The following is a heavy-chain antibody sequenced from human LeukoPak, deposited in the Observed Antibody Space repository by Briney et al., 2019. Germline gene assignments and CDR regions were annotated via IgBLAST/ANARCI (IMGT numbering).Heavy chain of an antibody. D-gene: IGHD3-10*01. J-gene: IGHJ3*02. CDR1: GYSFTSYW. CDR3: ARRDITMVRGVINNAFDI. CDR2: IYPGDSDT. V-gene: IGHV5-51*01. Sequence: GESLKISFKGSGYSFTSYWIGWGRPMPGKGLEWMGIIYPGDSDTRYSPSFQGQVTISADKSISTAYLQWSSLKASDTAMYYCARRDITMVRGVINNAFDIWGQGTMVTVSS.